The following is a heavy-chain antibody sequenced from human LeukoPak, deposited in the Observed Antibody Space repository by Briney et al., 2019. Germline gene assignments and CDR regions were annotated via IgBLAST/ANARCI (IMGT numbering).Heavy chain of an antibody. J-gene: IGHJ4*02. D-gene: IGHD3-10*01. CDR1: GFTFSTCT. V-gene: IGHV3-21*01. CDR2: ISSTSSYI. Sequence: GGSLILSCAASGFTFSTCTMNWVRQAPGKGLEWVSSISSTSSYIYYADSVKGRFTISRDNANDSLYLRMNSLRAEDTAIYYCARGDRTTMATLDYWGQGILVTVSS. CDR3: ARGDRTTMATLDY.